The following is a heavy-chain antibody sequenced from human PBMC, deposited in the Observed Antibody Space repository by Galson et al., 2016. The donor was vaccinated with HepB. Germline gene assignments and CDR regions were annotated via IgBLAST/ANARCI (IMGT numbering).Heavy chain of an antibody. V-gene: IGHV6-1*01. CDR3: ARETHGGRYDEN. CDR1: GDSVSSNGAT. Sequence: CAISGDSVSSNGATWNWIRQSPSRGLEWLGRTYYRSRWINNYAESVKSRIIITPDTSKNQFSLHLDSVTPEDTALYYCARETHGGRYDENWGQGTLVTVSS. J-gene: IGHJ1*01. CDR2: TYYRSRWIN. D-gene: IGHD4-23*01.